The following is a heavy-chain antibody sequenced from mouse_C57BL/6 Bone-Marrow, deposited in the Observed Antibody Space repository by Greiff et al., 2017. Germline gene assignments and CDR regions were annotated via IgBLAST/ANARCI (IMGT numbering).Heavy chain of an antibody. CDR2: ISSGGSYT. CDR1: GFTFSSYG. V-gene: IGHV5-6*01. D-gene: IGHD1-1*01. Sequence: EVQRVESGGDLVKPGGSLKLSCAASGFTFSSYGMSWVRQTPDQRLEWVATISSGGSYTYYPDSVKGRFTISRDNAKNTRYLPMSSLKSEDTAMYDCARRPYYYGSSYGWFAYWGQGTLVTVSA. CDR3: ARRPYYYGSSYGWFAY. J-gene: IGHJ3*01.